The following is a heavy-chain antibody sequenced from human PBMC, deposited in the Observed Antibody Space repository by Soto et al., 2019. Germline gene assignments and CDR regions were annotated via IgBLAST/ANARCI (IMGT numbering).Heavy chain of an antibody. V-gene: IGHV3-33*01. Sequence: GGSLRLSCETSGFSFSVYGMHWVRQAPGKGLEWVAVIWYDASKQFYAASVEGRFTISRDNSKAILYLQMNSLRAEDTAVYYCAAWAEGATEVHWGQGTLVTVSS. CDR3: AAWAEGATEVH. D-gene: IGHD2-15*01. J-gene: IGHJ4*02. CDR1: GFSFSVYG. CDR2: IWYDASKQ.